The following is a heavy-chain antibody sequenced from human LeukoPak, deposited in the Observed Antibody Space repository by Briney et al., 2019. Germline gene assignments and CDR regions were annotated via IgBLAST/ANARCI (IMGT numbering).Heavy chain of an antibody. V-gene: IGHV1-69*04. Sequence: ASVKVSCKASGGTFSSYAISWVRQVPGQGLEWMGRIIPILGIANYAQKFQGRVTITADKSTSTAYMELSSLRSEDTAVYYCARDQYYYDSSGYLDYWGQGTLVTVSS. CDR1: GGTFSSYA. D-gene: IGHD3-22*01. CDR3: ARDQYYYDSSGYLDY. CDR2: IIPILGIA. J-gene: IGHJ4*02.